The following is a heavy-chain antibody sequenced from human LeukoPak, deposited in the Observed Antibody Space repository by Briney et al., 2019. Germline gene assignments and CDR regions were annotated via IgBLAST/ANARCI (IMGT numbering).Heavy chain of an antibody. V-gene: IGHV3-30-3*01. CDR1: GFTFSRYA. Sequence: GSLRLSCAASGFTFSRYAMHWVRQAPGKGLEWVAVISYDGSNKYYADSVKGRFTISRDNSKNTLYLQMNSLRAEDTAVYYCARGGALGPYYYYGMDVWGQGTTVTVSS. J-gene: IGHJ6*02. CDR3: ARGGALGPYYYYGMDV. D-gene: IGHD3-16*01. CDR2: ISYDGSNK.